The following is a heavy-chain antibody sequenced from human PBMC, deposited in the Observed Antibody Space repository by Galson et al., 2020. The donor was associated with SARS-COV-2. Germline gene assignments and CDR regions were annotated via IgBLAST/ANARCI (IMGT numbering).Heavy chain of an antibody. Sequence: AQKFQGRVTMTRDTSTSTVYMELSSLRSEDTAVYYCARGRYYGSGSSPFGGFDPWGQGTLVTVSS. V-gene: IGHV1-46*01. D-gene: IGHD3-10*01. CDR3: ARGRYYGSGSSPFGGFDP. J-gene: IGHJ5*02.